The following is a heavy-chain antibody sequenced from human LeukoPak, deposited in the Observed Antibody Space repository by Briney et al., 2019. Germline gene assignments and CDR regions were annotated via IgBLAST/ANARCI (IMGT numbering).Heavy chain of an antibody. CDR3: ASSPEMLFGEFDY. Sequence: SETLSLTCSVSGDAISGYYWSWIRQSPRQGLEWIGYVYYSGSTNYNPSLKSRAAISIDTSKNQFSLKLTSVTAADTAVYYCASSPEMLFGEFDYWGPGTLVTVSS. V-gene: IGHV4-59*08. J-gene: IGHJ4*02. CDR1: GDAISGYY. D-gene: IGHD3-10*02. CDR2: VYYSGST.